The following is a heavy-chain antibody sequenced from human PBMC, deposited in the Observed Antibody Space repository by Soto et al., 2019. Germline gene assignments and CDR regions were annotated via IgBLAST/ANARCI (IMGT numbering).Heavy chain of an antibody. CDR3: ARSSAGVYGIIREGTNWFAP. J-gene: IGHJ5*02. Sequence: ASVKVSCKAPGDTFTSYYMHWVRQAPGHGLEWMGVINPSGGSTRFAQKFQGRVTMTRDTSTSTVYMELRGLTSEGTAVYYCARSSAGVYGIIREGTNWFAPWGQGTLVTVSS. CDR2: INPSGGST. D-gene: IGHD1-1*01. CDR1: GDTFTSYY. V-gene: IGHV1-46*01.